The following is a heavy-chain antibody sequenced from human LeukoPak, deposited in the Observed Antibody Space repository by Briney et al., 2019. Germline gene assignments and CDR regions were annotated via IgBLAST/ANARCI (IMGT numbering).Heavy chain of an antibody. V-gene: IGHV3-21*01. Sequence: GGSLRLFCAASGFSFSSYSMNWVRQAPGKGLEWVSLISSSSSYIYYADSVKGRFTISRDNAKNSLYLQMNSLRAEDTAVYFCARDSNYDESLYWGQGTLVTVSS. CDR1: GFSFSSYS. J-gene: IGHJ4*02. CDR2: ISSSSSYI. CDR3: ARDSNYDESLY. D-gene: IGHD3-16*01.